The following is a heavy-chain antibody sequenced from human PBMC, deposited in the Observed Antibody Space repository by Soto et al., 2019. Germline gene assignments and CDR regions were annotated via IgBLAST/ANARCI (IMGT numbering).Heavy chain of an antibody. Sequence: GASVKVSCKASGCTFSGYYMHWVRQAPGRGLEWMGWINPNSGGTNYAQKCQGRVTMTRDTSISTAYMALSRLRSDDTAVYYGARDHSHTQLCPDYWGQGTLVTVSS. CDR3: ARDHSHTQLCPDY. V-gene: IGHV1-2*02. CDR2: INPNSGGT. D-gene: IGHD2-2*01. J-gene: IGHJ4*02. CDR1: GCTFSGYY.